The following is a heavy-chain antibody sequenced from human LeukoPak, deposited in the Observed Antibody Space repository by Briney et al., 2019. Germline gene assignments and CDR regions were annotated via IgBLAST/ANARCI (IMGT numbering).Heavy chain of an antibody. D-gene: IGHD3-9*01. Sequence: PGGSLRLSCVASGFTFSDYYMSWIRQAPGKGLEWVSYISSSGSTIYYADSVKGRFTISRDNAKNSLYLQMNSLRAEDTAVYYCAREGRYFDWFAEGSRFDPWGQGTLVTVSS. CDR3: AREGRYFDWFAEGSRFDP. J-gene: IGHJ5*02. CDR1: GFTFSDYY. CDR2: ISSSGSTI. V-gene: IGHV3-11*01.